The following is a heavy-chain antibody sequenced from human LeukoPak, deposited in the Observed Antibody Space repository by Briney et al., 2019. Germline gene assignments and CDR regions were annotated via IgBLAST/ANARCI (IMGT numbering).Heavy chain of an antibody. Sequence: GGSLRLSCVASGFTFSNYVMNWVRQAPGKGLECVSSISGSGTSTYYADSVRGRFTSSRDNSKNTLYLQMDSLRAEDTAIYYCANEYSKGDVWGQGTTVTVSS. CDR2: ISGSGTST. CDR1: GFTFSNYV. J-gene: IGHJ3*01. V-gene: IGHV3-23*01. D-gene: IGHD4-11*01. CDR3: ANEYSKGDV.